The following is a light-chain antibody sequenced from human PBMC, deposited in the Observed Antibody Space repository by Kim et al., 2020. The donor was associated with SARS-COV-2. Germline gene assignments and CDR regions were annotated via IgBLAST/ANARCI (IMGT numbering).Light chain of an antibody. CDR2: DVI. Sequence: GQSLTISCTGTSRDVGGYNYVSWFQQHPGKAPKLMVYDVIKRPSGVSTRFSGSKSGNTASLTISGLQGEDEADYYCSSYTSSNTVIFGGGTQLTVL. J-gene: IGLJ2*01. CDR1: SRDVGGYNY. V-gene: IGLV2-14*03. CDR3: SSYTSSNTVI.